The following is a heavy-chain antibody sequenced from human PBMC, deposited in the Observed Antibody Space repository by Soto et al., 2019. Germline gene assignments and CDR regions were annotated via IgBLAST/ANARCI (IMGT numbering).Heavy chain of an antibody. CDR3: ARDHLPDYYDSSGPSFYWYFDL. Sequence: ASVKVSCKASGYTFTSYYMHWVRQAPGQGLEWMGIINPSGGSTSYAQKFQGRVTMTRDTSTSTVYMELSSLRSEDTAVYYCARDHLPDYYDSSGPSFYWYFDLWGRGTLVPVSS. CDR2: INPSGGST. CDR1: GYTFTSYY. J-gene: IGHJ2*01. V-gene: IGHV1-46*01. D-gene: IGHD3-22*01.